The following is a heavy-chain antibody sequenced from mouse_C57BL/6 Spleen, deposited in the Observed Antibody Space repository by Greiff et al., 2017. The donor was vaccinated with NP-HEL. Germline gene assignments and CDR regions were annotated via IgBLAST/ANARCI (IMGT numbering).Heavy chain of an antibody. J-gene: IGHJ1*03. D-gene: IGHD1-1*01. V-gene: IGHV1-69*01. CDR3: APAHYYGSSYWYFDV. Sequence: QVQLQQPGAELVMPGASVKLSCKASGYTFTSYWMHWVKQRPGQGLEWIGEIDPSDSYTNYNQKFKGKSTLTVDKSSSTAYMQLSSLTSEDSAVYYGAPAHYYGSSYWYFDVWGTGTTVTVSS. CDR1: GYTFTSYW. CDR2: IDPSDSYT.